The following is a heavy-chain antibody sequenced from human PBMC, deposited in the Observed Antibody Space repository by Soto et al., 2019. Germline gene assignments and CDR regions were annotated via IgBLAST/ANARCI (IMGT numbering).Heavy chain of an antibody. Sequence: GGSLRLSCAASGFTFSSYAMSWVRQAPGKGLEWVSAISGSGGSTYYADSVKGRFTISRDNSKNTLYLQMNSLRTENTAVYYCAKDSYDYIWGSYLKLDYWGQGTLVTVSS. CDR3: AKDSYDYIWGSYLKLDY. J-gene: IGHJ4*02. CDR1: GFTFSSYA. CDR2: ISGSGGST. V-gene: IGHV3-23*01. D-gene: IGHD3-16*02.